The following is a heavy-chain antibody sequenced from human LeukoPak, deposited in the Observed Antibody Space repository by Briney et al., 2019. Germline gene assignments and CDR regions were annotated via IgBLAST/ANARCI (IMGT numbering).Heavy chain of an antibody. V-gene: IGHV6-1*01. CDR2: TYYSSKRYY. Sequence: LSPTLSLTCAISGDSVSSISVAWNWIRQSPSRGLKWLGSTYYSSKRYYEYPVSVKSRINISPDTSKNQFSLQLTSVTPEDTAVYYCSLARSKYHYGMDVWGQGTTVTVSS. CDR1: GDSVSSISVA. CDR3: SLARSKYHYGMDV. J-gene: IGHJ6*02.